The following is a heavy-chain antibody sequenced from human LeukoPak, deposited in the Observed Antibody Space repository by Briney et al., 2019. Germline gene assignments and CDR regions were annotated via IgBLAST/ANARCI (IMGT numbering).Heavy chain of an antibody. CDR1: GYTFTSYD. CDR3: AFGYRFGEKDY. CDR2: MNPNSGNT. J-gene: IGHJ4*02. Sequence: ASVKVSCKASGYTFTSYDINWVRQATGQGLEWMGWMNPNSGNTGYAQKLQGRVTMTTDTSTSTAYMELRSLRSDDTAVYYCAFGYRFGEKDYWGQGTLVTVSS. V-gene: IGHV1-8*02. D-gene: IGHD3-10*01.